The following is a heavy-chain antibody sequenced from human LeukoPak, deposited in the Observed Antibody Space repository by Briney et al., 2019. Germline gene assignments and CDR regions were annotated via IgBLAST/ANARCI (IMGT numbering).Heavy chain of an antibody. CDR2: ISGSGGST. D-gene: IGHD3-10*01. CDR3: AARGPITMVRGVTFSFDY. CDR1: GFTFSSYG. J-gene: IGHJ4*02. V-gene: IGHV3-23*01. Sequence: GGSLRLSCAASGFTFSSYGMSWVRQAPGKGLEWVSAISGSGGSTYYADSVKGRFTISRDNSKNTLYLQMNSLRAEDTAVYYCAARGPITMVRGVTFSFDYWGQGTLVTVSS.